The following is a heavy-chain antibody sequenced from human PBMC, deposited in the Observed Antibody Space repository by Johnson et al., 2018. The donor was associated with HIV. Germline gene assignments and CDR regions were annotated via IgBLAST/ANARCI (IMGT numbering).Heavy chain of an antibody. D-gene: IGHD6-13*01. CDR3: ARGGAGVAAAEDAFDI. Sequence: QVQLVESGGGVVQPGRSLRLSCAASGFTFSSYGMHWVRQAPGKGLEWVAVIWYDGSNTFYVDSVKGRFTISRDSSKNTLYLQMNSLRAEDTALYYCARGGAGVAAAEDAFDIWGQGTMVTVSS. V-gene: IGHV3-30*19. CDR2: IWYDGSNT. CDR1: GFTFSSYG. J-gene: IGHJ3*02.